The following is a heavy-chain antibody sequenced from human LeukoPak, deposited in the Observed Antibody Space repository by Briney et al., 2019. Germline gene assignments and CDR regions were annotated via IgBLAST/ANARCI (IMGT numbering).Heavy chain of an antibody. CDR3: ARSGQQQWRRDFDY. J-gene: IGHJ4*02. CDR1: GGSISSSNW. D-gene: IGHD1/OR15-1a*01. Sequence: SETLSLTCAVSGGSISSSNWWSWVRQPPGKGLEWIGEIYHSGSTNYNPSLKSRVTISVDKSKNQFSLKLSSVTAADTAVYYCARSGQQQWRRDFDYWGQGTLVTVSS. V-gene: IGHV4-4*02. CDR2: IYHSGST.